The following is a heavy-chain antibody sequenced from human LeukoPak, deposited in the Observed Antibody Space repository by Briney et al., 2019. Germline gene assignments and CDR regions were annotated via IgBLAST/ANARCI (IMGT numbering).Heavy chain of an antibody. CDR2: ISSSSSYI. V-gene: IGHV3-21*04. CDR3: AKAYNYDFWAYYYYGMDV. D-gene: IGHD3-3*01. CDR1: GFTFSSYS. Sequence: PGGSLRLSCAASGFTFSSYSMNWVRQAPGKGLEWVSSISSSSSYIYYADSVKGRFTISRDNAKNSLYLQMNSLRAEDTAVYYCAKAYNYDFWAYYYYGMDVWGQGTTVTVSS. J-gene: IGHJ6*02.